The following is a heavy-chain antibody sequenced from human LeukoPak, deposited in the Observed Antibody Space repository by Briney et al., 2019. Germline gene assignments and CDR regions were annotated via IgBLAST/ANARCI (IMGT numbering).Heavy chain of an antibody. CDR1: GFTFSSYG. V-gene: IGHV3-30*18. CDR2: ISYDGSNK. CDR3: AKYAAAGAYDRHSEIDS. D-gene: IGHD3-22*01. J-gene: IGHJ4*02. Sequence: GGSLRLSCAASGFTFSSYGMHWVRQAPGKGLEWVAVISYDGSNKYYADSVKGRFTISRDNSKNTLYLQMNSLRPEDTAVYYCAKYAAAGAYDRHSEIDSWGQGTLVTVSS.